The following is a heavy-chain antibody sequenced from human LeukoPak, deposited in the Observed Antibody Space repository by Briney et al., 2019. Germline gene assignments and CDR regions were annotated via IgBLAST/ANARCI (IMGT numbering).Heavy chain of an antibody. CDR1: GGSISSSNW. Sequence: PSETLSLTCAVSGGSISSSNWWSWVRQPPGKGLEWIGEIYHSGSTNYNPSLKSRVTISVGKSKNQFSLKLSSVTAADTAVYYCARRLRYFDWLLDYFDYWGQGTLVTVSS. CDR2: IYHSGST. D-gene: IGHD3-9*01. J-gene: IGHJ4*02. V-gene: IGHV4-4*02. CDR3: ARRLRYFDWLLDYFDY.